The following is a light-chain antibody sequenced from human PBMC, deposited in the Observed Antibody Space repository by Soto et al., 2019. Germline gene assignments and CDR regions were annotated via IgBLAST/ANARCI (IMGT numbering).Light chain of an antibody. CDR2: DVS. CDR3: QEYNNWHPIT. J-gene: IGKJ4*01. CDR1: QSVGTN. V-gene: IGKV3-15*01. Sequence: EVVMTQSPATLSVSPGERATLSCRASQSVGTNLAWYQQKPGQGPRLLICDVSTRATGIPVRFSGSGSGTEFTLTITSLQSEDFAVYYCQEYNNWHPITFGGGTKVDIK.